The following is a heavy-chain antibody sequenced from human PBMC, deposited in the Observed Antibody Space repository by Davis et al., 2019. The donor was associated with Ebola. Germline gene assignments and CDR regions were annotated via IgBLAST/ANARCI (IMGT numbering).Heavy chain of an antibody. J-gene: IGHJ3*02. CDR3: AREISVVVPAAMKDAFDI. CDR1: GGSISSYY. Sequence: MPSETLSLTCTVSGGSISSYYWSWIRQPPGKGLEWIGYIYYSGSTNYNPSLKSRVTISVDRSKNQFSLKLSSVTAADTAVYYCAREISVVVPAAMKDAFDIWGQGTMVTVSS. CDR2: IYYSGST. V-gene: IGHV4-59*12. D-gene: IGHD2-2*01.